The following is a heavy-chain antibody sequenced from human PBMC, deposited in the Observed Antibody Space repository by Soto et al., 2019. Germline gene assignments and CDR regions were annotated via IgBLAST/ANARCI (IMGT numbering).Heavy chain of an antibody. CDR3: AKDLGGQGRPS. CDR2: INPNIGHA. Sequence: GASVKVSCKASGYSFTAFHMHWVRQAPGLGLEWMGIINPNIGHANIAQRFQGRVALTWDTSKNTLYLQMNSLRTEDTGVYYCAKDLGGQGRPSWGQGTLVTVSS. D-gene: IGHD3-10*01. CDR1: GYSFTAFH. V-gene: IGHV1-46*01. J-gene: IGHJ4*02.